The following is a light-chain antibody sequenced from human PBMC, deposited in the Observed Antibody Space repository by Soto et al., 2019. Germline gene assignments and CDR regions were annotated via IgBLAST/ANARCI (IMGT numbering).Light chain of an antibody. V-gene: IGKV3-20*01. Sequence: EVALTQSPGTLSLSPGARATLSCRASQSIANNYLTWYQQKPGQAPRLLIYGASYRATGIPDRFSGSGSGTDFTLTINRLEPEDFAVYYCQQYGSSPGTFGQGTKVDIK. CDR1: QSIANNY. J-gene: IGKJ1*01. CDR2: GAS. CDR3: QQYGSSPGT.